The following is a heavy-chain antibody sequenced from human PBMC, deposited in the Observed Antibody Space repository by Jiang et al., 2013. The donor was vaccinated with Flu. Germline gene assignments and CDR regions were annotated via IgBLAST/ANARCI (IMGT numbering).Heavy chain of an antibody. CDR2: IIPILGIA. Sequence: SGAEVKKPGSSVKVSCKASGGTFSSYAISWVRQAPGQGLEWMGRIIPILGIANYAQKFQGRVTITADKSTSTAYMELSSLRSEDTAVYYCARDQGYCSSTSCYERYYYYYYGMDVWGKGTTVTVSS. CDR3: ARDQGYCSSTSCYERYYYYYYGMDV. J-gene: IGHJ6*04. D-gene: IGHD2-2*01. CDR1: GGTFSSYA. V-gene: IGHV1-69*04.